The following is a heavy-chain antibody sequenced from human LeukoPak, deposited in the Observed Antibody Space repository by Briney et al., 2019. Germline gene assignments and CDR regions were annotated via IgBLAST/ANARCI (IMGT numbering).Heavy chain of an antibody. D-gene: IGHD1-7*01. Sequence: GGSLRLSCAAPGFTFSSYGMPWVPQAPGKGLEWVAVISYDGSNKYYADSVKGRFTISRDNSKNTLYLQMNSLRAEDTAVYYCAKSSTGTVDYWGQGTLVTVSS. CDR1: GFTFSSYG. V-gene: IGHV3-30*18. CDR2: ISYDGSNK. CDR3: AKSSTGTVDY. J-gene: IGHJ4*02.